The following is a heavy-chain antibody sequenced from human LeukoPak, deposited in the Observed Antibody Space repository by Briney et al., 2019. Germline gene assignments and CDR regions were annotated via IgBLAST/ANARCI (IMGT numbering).Heavy chain of an antibody. CDR1: GGTFSSYA. J-gene: IGHJ4*02. V-gene: IGHV1-69*05. CDR3: ARDRVVGAKAEIDY. Sequence: ASVKVSCKASGGTFSSYAISWVRQAPGQGLEWMGGIIPIFGTANYAQKFQGRVTMTTDTSTTTAYMELRSLRSDDTAVYYCARDRVVGAKAEIDYWGQGTLVTVSS. CDR2: IIPIFGTA. D-gene: IGHD1-26*01.